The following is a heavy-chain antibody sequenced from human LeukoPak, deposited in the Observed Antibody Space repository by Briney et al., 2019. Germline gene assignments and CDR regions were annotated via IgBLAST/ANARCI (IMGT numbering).Heavy chain of an antibody. CDR3: ARSNSGEVVPVASIDY. J-gene: IGHJ4*02. CDR2: ISYDGSNK. V-gene: IGHV3-30-3*01. Sequence: PGGSLRLSCAASGFTFSSYAMHWVRQAPGKGLEWVAVISYDGSNKYYADSVKGRFTISRGDSKNTLYLQMNSLRAEDTAVYYCARSNSGEVVPVASIDYWGQGTLVTVSS. D-gene: IGHD2-2*01. CDR1: GFTFSSYA.